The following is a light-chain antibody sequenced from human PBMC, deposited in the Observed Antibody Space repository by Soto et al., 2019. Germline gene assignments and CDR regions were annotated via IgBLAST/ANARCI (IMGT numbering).Light chain of an antibody. CDR2: DAS. CDR1: QRISSW. J-gene: IGKJ1*01. CDR3: PQYKSDSPT. V-gene: IGKV1-5*01. Sequence: DIQMTQSPSTLSASVGDRVIITCRASQRISSWLAWYQQKPGKAPKLLIYDASNLESGVPSRFSGSGSGTAFTITIRSLQPDDFATYYCPQYKSDSPTFEQGTTGAI.